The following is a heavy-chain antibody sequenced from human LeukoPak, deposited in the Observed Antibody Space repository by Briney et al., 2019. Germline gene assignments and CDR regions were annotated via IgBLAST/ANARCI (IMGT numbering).Heavy chain of an antibody. D-gene: IGHD5-18*01. CDR1: GFTFSSYG. V-gene: IGHV3-23*01. Sequence: GGSLRLSCAASGFTFSSYGMSWVRQAPGKGLEWVSAISGSGGSTYYADSVKGRFTISRDNSKNTLYLQMNSLRAEDTAVYYCAKDIGAGRYSYGLYYFDYWGQGTLVTVSS. CDR3: AKDIGAGRYSYGLYYFDY. J-gene: IGHJ4*02. CDR2: ISGSGGST.